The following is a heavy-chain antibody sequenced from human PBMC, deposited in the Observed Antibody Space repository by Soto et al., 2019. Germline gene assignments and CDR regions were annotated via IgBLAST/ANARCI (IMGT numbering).Heavy chain of an antibody. Sequence: QVQLVQSGGEVKKPGASVKVSCKASGYTFSSYGINWVRQAPGQGLEWLGWISPYDGNTKYAQMLQGRVSMTRDTSTRTAYMEVRSLRSDDTAVYYCASGGYYYSSGSRKYYYYGMNVWGQGTTVTVSS. CDR3: ASGGYYYSSGSRKYYYYGMNV. CDR1: GYTFSSYG. J-gene: IGHJ6*02. D-gene: IGHD3-22*01. V-gene: IGHV1-18*01. CDR2: ISPYDGNT.